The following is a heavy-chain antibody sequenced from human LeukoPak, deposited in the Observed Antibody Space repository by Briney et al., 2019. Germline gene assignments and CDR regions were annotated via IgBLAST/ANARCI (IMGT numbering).Heavy chain of an antibody. CDR3: PGEGFSGSSSMYFDY. D-gene: IGHD6-6*01. CDR2: ISSSGSTI. Sequence: GGSLRLSCAASGFTFSDYYMSWIRQAPGKGLEWVSYISSSGSTIYYADSVKGRFTISRDNAKNSLYLQMNSLRAEDTAVYYCPGEGFSGSSSMYFDYGGQGTLVTVSP. V-gene: IGHV3-11*01. J-gene: IGHJ4*02. CDR1: GFTFSDYY.